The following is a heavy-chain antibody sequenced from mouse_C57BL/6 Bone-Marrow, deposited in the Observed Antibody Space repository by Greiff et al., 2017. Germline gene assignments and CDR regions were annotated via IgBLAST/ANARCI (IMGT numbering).Heavy chain of an antibody. D-gene: IGHD2-3*01. J-gene: IGHJ4*01. CDR2: IDPNSGGT. CDR3: ADGPYAMDY. V-gene: IGHV1-72*01. CDR1: YF. Sequence: YFTHWVTQRPGRGLEWIGRIDPNSGGTKYNEKFKSKATLTVDNPSSTAYMQLSSLTSEDSAVYYCADGPYAMDYWGQGTSVTVSS.